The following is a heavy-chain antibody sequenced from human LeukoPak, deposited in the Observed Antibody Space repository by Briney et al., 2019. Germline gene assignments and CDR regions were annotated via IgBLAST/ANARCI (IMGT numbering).Heavy chain of an antibody. J-gene: IGHJ4*02. CDR2: INPSGGST. CDR3: AREGGVRYFDWLPTNFDY. D-gene: IGHD3-9*01. V-gene: IGHV1-46*01. CDR1: GYTFTSYY. Sequence: ASVKVSCKASGYTFTSYYIHWVRQAPGQGLEWMGIINPSGGSTSYAQKFQGRVTMTRDTSTSTVYMELSSLRSEDTAVYYCAREGGVRYFDWLPTNFDYWGQGTLVTVSS.